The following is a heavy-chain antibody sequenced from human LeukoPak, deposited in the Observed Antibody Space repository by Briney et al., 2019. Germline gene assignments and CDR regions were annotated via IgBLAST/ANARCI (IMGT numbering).Heavy chain of an antibody. CDR2: INSDGSST. Sequence: GGSLRLSCAASGFTLSGNWMHWVRQAPGKGLVWVPRINSDGSSTSYADSVKGRFTISRDNAKNSLYLQMNSLRAEDTAVYYCARDRQHSGWHDYWGQGTLVTVSS. V-gene: IGHV3-74*01. D-gene: IGHD5-12*01. J-gene: IGHJ4*02. CDR1: GFTLSGNW. CDR3: ARDRQHSGWHDY.